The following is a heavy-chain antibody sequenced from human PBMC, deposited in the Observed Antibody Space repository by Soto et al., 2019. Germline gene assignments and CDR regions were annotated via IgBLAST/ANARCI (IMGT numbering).Heavy chain of an antibody. D-gene: IGHD2-15*01. J-gene: IGHJ4*02. CDR3: VRRMASPDQ. Sequence: EVQLVESGGGLVQPGGSLRLSCTASGFTFSDYEMNWVRQAPGKGLEWVSYITSGGRSIYYADSVKGRFIISRDNAENSLYLQMNSLRPEDSAVYYSVRRMASPDQWGQGTLVTVSS. CDR2: ITSGGRSI. V-gene: IGHV3-48*03. CDR1: GFTFSDYE.